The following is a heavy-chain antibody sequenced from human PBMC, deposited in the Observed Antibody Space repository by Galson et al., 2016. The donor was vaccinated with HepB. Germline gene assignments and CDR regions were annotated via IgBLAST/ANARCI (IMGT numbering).Heavy chain of an antibody. CDR2: IITIFRTA. Sequence: SVKVSCKASRGTFSSYAISWVRQAPGQGLEWMGGIITIFRTANYAQKFQGRVTITADESTTTAYMELSSLRSEDTALYYCARERGWEQRLYYFDHWGQGTLVTVSS. CDR1: RGTFSSYA. D-gene: IGHD1-26*01. CDR3: ARERGWEQRLYYFDH. J-gene: IGHJ4*02. V-gene: IGHV1-69*13.